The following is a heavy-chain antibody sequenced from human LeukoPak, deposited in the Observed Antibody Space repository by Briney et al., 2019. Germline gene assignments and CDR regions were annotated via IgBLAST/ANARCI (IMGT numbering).Heavy chain of an antibody. J-gene: IGHJ4*02. V-gene: IGHV1-18*01. CDR1: GYTFTSYG. CDR2: ISAYNGNT. D-gene: IGHD3-22*01. CDR3: ARLFPQGSIVVVIDGYYFDY. Sequence: GASVKVSCKASGYTFTSYGISWVRQAPGQGLEWMGWISAYNGNTNYAQKPQGRVTMTTDTSTSTAYMELRSLRSDDTAVYYCARLFPQGSIVVVIDGYYFDYWGQGTLVTVSS.